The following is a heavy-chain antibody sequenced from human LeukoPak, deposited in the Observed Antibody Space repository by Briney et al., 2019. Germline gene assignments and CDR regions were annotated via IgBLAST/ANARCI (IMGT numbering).Heavy chain of an antibody. Sequence: PSETLSLTCTVSGGSISSYYWSWIRQPPGKGLEWIGYIYYGGSTNYNPSLKSRVTISVDTSKNQFSLKLSSVTAADTAVYYCARGTPPWDWWELPQFDPWGQGTLVTVSS. J-gene: IGHJ5*02. CDR2: IYYGGST. CDR1: GGSISSYY. D-gene: IGHD1-26*01. V-gene: IGHV4-59*01. CDR3: ARGTPPWDWWELPQFDP.